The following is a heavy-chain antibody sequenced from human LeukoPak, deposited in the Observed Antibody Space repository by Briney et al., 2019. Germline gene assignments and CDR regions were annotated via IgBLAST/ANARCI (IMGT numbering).Heavy chain of an antibody. V-gene: IGHV3-15*01. J-gene: IGHJ4*02. CDR2: IKSRTYGETT. Sequence: GGSLRLSCITSELTFSNAWMSWVRQAPGKALEWVGRIKSRTYGETTDYPAPVKGRFTISRDNAKNSLYLQMNSLRVEDTAVYYCARDPRTVRIWGQGTLVTVSS. CDR1: ELTFSNAW. D-gene: IGHD1-1*01. CDR3: ARDPRTVRI.